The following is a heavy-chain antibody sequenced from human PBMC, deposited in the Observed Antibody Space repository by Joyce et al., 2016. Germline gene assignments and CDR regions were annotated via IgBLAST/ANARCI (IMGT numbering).Heavy chain of an antibody. Sequence: QVRLVQSGGGVVQPGRSLRLSCITSGFSIDGYAMQWVRQAPGEGLEWVAVISFDAVHILYTESVKGRFIISRDNSKNTLYLEMNSLRPDDTAVYYCARDNVVAANKVGYFDLWGQGTLVTVST. V-gene: IGHV3-30*03. J-gene: IGHJ4*02. CDR2: ISFDAVHI. D-gene: IGHD2-15*01. CDR3: ARDNVVAANKVGYFDL. CDR1: GFSIDGYA.